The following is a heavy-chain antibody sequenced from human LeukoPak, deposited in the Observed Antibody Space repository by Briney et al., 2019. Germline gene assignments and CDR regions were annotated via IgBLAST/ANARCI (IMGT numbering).Heavy chain of an antibody. Sequence: PGGSLRLSCKASGFTFHNYAMTWVRQAPGKGLDWVSTVSGTGTSTFYADSVKVRATISRDNSKNMLYLQMSSLRAEDTAMYYCAKGYYDSHRRFFEYWGLGTLVSVSS. CDR1: GFTFHNYA. J-gene: IGHJ4*02. CDR3: AKGYYDSHRRFFEY. D-gene: IGHD3-3*01. CDR2: VSGTGTST. V-gene: IGHV3-23*01.